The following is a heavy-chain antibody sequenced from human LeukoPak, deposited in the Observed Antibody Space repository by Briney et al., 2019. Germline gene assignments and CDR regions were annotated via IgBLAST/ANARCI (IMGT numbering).Heavy chain of an antibody. CDR2: ISAYNGNT. CDR3: ARDRASYSGSGSYSFDH. CDR1: GYTFTSYG. Sequence: ASVKVSCKASGYTFTSYGISWVRQAPGQGLEWMGWISAYNGNTNYAQNLQGRVTMTTDTSTSTAYMELRSLRSDDTAVYYCARDRASYSGSGSYSFDHWGQGTLVTVSS. V-gene: IGHV1-18*01. J-gene: IGHJ4*02. D-gene: IGHD3-10*01.